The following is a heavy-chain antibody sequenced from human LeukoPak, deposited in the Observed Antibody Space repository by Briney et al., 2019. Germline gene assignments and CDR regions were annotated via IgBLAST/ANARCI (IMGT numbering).Heavy chain of an antibody. J-gene: IGHJ4*02. CDR2: IIPIFGTA. D-gene: IGHD2-2*01. Sequence: GASVKVSCKASGGTFSSYAISWVRQAPGQGLEWMGGIIPIFGTANYAQKFQGRVTITADQSTSTAYMELSSPRSEDTAVYYCARAVGAMPVAPFDYWGQGTLVTVSS. CDR3: ARAVGAMPVAPFDY. CDR1: GGTFSSYA. V-gene: IGHV1-69*13.